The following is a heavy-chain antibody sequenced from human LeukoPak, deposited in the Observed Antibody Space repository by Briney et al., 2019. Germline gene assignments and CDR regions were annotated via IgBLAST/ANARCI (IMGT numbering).Heavy chain of an antibody. V-gene: IGHV3-7*01. CDR3: ARDWYYDSSDN. CDR1: GFTFSSYW. J-gene: IGHJ4*02. Sequence: GGSLRLSCAASGFTFSSYWMSWVRQAPGKGLEWVANIKEDGSEKYYVDSVKGRFTISRDNAKNSLYLQMNSLRAEDTAVYYCARDWYYDSSDNWGQGTLVTVSS. CDR2: IKEDGSEK. D-gene: IGHD3-22*01.